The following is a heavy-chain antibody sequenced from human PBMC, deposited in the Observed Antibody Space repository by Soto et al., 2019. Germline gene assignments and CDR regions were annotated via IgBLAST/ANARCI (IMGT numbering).Heavy chain of an antibody. CDR3: ATNYYDSSGYPIPLYYYYYGMDV. D-gene: IGHD3-22*01. J-gene: IGHJ6*02. CDR2: INPSGGST. V-gene: IGHV1-46*03. CDR1: GYTFTSYY. Sequence: ASVKVSCKASGYTFTSYYMHWVRQAPGQGLEWMGIINPSGGSTSYAQKFQGRVTMTRDTSTSTVYMELSSLRSEDTAVYYCATNYYDSSGYPIPLYYYYYGMDVWGQGTTVTVSS.